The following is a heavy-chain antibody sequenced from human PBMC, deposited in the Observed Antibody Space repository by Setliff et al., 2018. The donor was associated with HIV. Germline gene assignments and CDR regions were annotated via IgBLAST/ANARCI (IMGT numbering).Heavy chain of an antibody. J-gene: IGHJ4*02. CDR3: TRAQIAAPRPFDY. CDR2: VNHKGVA. CDR1: GGAFSGYY. Sequence: LSLTCAVYGGAFSGYYWTWIRQSPGRGLEWIGEVNHKGVANYSPSLMRRATISADTSKNQFSLKLSSVTAADTALYFCTRAQIAAPRPFDYWGQGTLVTVSS. D-gene: IGHD2-21*01. V-gene: IGHV4-34*01.